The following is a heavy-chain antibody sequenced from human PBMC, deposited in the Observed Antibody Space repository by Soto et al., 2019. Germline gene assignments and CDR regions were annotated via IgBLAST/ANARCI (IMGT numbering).Heavy chain of an antibody. CDR3: ARGKGMEENYYYHGMDD. V-gene: IGHV1-3*01. J-gene: IGHJ6*02. CDR1: GYSFSTYS. CDR2: INGANGNT. D-gene: IGHD1-1*01. Sequence: QVQVVQSGAEVKKPGASVKVSCKASGYSFSTYSMHWVRQAPGQGLEWMGWINGANGNTRYSQKFKDRVSISRDTPASTGYMELNRLRSEDTAVYYCARGKGMEENYYYHGMDDWGPGTTVIVSS.